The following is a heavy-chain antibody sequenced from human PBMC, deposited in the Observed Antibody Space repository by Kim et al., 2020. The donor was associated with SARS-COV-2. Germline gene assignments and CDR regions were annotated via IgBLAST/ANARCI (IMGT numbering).Heavy chain of an antibody. J-gene: IGHJ5*02. CDR3: ARIPPES. CDR1: GFTFSSYA. Sequence: GGSLRLSCAASGFTFSSYAMHWVRQAPGKGLEYVSAISSNGGSTYYANSVKGRFTISRDNSKNTLYLQMGSLRAEDMAVYYCARIPPESWGQGTLVTFSS. V-gene: IGHV3-64*01. CDR2: ISSNGGST. D-gene: IGHD2-2*02.